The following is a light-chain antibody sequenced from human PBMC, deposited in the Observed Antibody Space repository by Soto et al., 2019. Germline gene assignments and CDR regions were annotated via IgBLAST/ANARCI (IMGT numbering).Light chain of an antibody. V-gene: IGLV2-14*02. J-gene: IGLJ1*01. CDR2: EGF. CDR3: NSYTTMNTYV. CDR1: SSDVGGSGL. Sequence: QSALTQPASLSGSPGQSITISCTGTSSDVGGSGLVSWYQFHPGKAPKLLIFEGFKRPSGISHRFSGSKSVNTASLTISGLQAEDEAHYYCNSYTTMNTYVFGTGTKVTVL.